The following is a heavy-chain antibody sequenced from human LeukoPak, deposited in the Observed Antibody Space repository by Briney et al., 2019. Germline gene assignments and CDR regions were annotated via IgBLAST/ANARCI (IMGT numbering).Heavy chain of an antibody. Sequence: PGGPLRLSCAASGFTFSSYWMHWVRQAPGKGLVWVSRINSDGSSTSYADSVKGRFTISRDNAKNTLYLQMNSLRAEDTAVYYCARGTLGYCSGGSCPTYYYYYYTDVWGKGTTVTVSS. J-gene: IGHJ6*03. D-gene: IGHD2-15*01. CDR2: INSDGSST. CDR1: GFTFSSYW. CDR3: ARGTLGYCSGGSCPTYYYYYYTDV. V-gene: IGHV3-74*01.